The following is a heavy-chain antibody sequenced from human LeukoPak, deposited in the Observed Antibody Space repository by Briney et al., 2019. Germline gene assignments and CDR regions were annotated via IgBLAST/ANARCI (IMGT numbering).Heavy chain of an antibody. D-gene: IGHD1-20*01. CDR2: INSDGSST. CDR1: GFTFSGYW. CDR3: ARDDIWKDFDY. J-gene: IGHJ4*02. Sequence: GGSLRLSCAASGFTFSGYWMHWVRQAPGKGLVWVSRINSDGSSTSYADSVKGRFTISRDNAKNTLYLQMNSLRAEDTAVYYCARDDIWKDFDYWGQGTLVTVSS. V-gene: IGHV3-74*01.